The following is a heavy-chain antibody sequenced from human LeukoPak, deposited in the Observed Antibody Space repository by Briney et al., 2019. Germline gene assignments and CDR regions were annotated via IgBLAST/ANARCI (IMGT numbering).Heavy chain of an antibody. CDR2: IYHSGST. Sequence: SETLSLTCTVSGGSVSSGSYYWSWIRQPPGKGLEWIGYIYHSGSTNYNPSLKSRVTISVDTSKNQFSLKLSSVTAADTAVYYCARDRSIYPNWFDPWGQGTLVTVSS. J-gene: IGHJ5*02. CDR1: GGSVSSGSYY. CDR3: ARDRSIYPNWFDP. V-gene: IGHV4-61*01. D-gene: IGHD6-6*01.